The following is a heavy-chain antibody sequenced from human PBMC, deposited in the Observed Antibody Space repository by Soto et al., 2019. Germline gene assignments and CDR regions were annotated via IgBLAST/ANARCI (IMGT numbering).Heavy chain of an antibody. D-gene: IGHD6-19*01. J-gene: IGHJ3*02. CDR2: INGNGSTT. Sequence: GGSLRLPCAASGFSFSRHWMHWVRQPPGKGLVWVSRINGNGSTTSDADFVKGRVTISRDNAKNTLYLQMNSLGDEDAAVYYCVRALAGSRNGFDIWGQGTVVTVSS. V-gene: IGHV3-74*01. CDR1: GFSFSRHW. CDR3: VRALAGSRNGFDI.